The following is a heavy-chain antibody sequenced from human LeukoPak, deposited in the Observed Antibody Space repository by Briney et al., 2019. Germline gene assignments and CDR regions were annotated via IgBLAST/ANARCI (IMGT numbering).Heavy chain of an antibody. J-gene: IGHJ4*02. D-gene: IGHD3-9*01. CDR3: ATDWLSSYYFDY. CDR1: GFTFSSYA. CDR2: ISGSGSST. V-gene: IGHV3-23*01. Sequence: GGSLRLSCAASGFTFSSYAMSWVRQAPGKGLEWVSAISGSGSSTYYADSVKGRFTISRDNSKNTLYLQMNSLRAEDTAVYYCATDWLSSYYFDYWGQGTLVTVSS.